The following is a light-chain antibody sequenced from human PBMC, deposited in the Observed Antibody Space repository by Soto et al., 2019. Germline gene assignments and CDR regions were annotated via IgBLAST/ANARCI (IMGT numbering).Light chain of an antibody. V-gene: IGKV3-11*01. J-gene: IGKJ2*01. CDR3: QQRSSWARGYT. CDR1: QSVSSY. CDR2: DAS. Sequence: EIVLTKSPATLSLSPGERATLSCRASQSVSSYLAWYQQKPGQAPRLLIYDASNRATGIPARFSGSGYGTDFTLTNSSVGPEECVVFYRQQRSSWARGYTFGQGTKLDIK.